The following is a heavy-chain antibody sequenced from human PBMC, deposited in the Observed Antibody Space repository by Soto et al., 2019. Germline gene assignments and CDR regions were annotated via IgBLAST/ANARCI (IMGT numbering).Heavy chain of an antibody. J-gene: IGHJ4*02. CDR2: ISGSGGST. Sequence: HPGGSLRLSCAASGFTFSSYAMSWVRQAPGKGLEWVSAISGSGGSTYYADSVKGRFTISRDNSKNTLYLQMNSLRAEDTAVYYCAKDHKEARYSGSALNYWGQGTLVTVSS. V-gene: IGHV3-23*01. CDR1: GFTFSSYA. D-gene: IGHD1-26*01. CDR3: AKDHKEARYSGSALNY.